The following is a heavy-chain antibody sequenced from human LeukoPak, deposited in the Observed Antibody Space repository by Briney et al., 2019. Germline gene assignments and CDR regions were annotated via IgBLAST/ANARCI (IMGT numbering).Heavy chain of an antibody. CDR1: GFTFSIYW. CDR3: TRDPGSYGMDV. D-gene: IGHD3-10*01. CDR2: SNNDGSTT. V-gene: IGHV3-74*01. Sequence: GGSLRLSCVASGFTFSIYWMHWVRQAPGKGLVWVSRSNNDGSTTSYADSAKGRFTISRDNAKNTLYLQMNSLRADDTAVYCCTRDPGSYGMDVWGQGTTVTVSS. J-gene: IGHJ6*02.